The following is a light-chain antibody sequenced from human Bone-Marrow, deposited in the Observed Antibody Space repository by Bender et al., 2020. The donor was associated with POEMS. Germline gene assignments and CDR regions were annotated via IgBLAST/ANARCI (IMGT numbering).Light chain of an antibody. CDR3: QVWDTFSDHVA. V-gene: IGLV3-21*02. Sequence: SYVLTQSPSVSVAPGQTATITCAGERIGAKSVHWYQQKPGQAPVLVVYSDNARPSGVPERISGSNSGNTATLTITRIEAGDEADYYCQVWDTFSDHVAFGGGTTVTVL. J-gene: IGLJ3*02. CDR2: SDN. CDR1: RIGAKS.